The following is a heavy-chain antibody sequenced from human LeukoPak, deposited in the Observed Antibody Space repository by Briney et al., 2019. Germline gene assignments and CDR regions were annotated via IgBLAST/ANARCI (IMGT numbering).Heavy chain of an antibody. CDR1: GFTFSSYD. CDR3: ARTMGLYYYYGMAV. Sequence: GGSLRLSCAASGFTFSSYDMHWVRQATGKGLEWVSAIGTAGDTYYPGSVKGRFTISRENAKNSLYLQMNSLRAGDTAVYYCARTMGLYYYYGMAVWGQGTTVTVSS. J-gene: IGHJ6*02. V-gene: IGHV3-13*01. CDR2: IGTAGDT. D-gene: IGHD3-10*01.